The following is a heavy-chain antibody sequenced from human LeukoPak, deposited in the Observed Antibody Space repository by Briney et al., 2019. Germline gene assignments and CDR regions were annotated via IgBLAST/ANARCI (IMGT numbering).Heavy chain of an antibody. Sequence: SQTLSLTCTVSGGSISSGGYYWSWIRQRPGKGLEWIGYIYYSGSTYYNPSLKSRVTISVDTSKNQFSLKLSSVTAADTAVYYCARGHSNYGWVDYWGQGTLVTVSS. V-gene: IGHV4-31*03. CDR3: ARGHSNYGWVDY. CDR2: IYYSGST. J-gene: IGHJ4*02. CDR1: GGSISSGGYY. D-gene: IGHD4-11*01.